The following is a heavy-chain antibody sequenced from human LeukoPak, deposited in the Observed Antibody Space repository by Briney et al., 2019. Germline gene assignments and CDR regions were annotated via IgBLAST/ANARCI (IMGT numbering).Heavy chain of an antibody. V-gene: IGHV3-7*01. CDR1: GFTFSTYW. Sequence: SGGSLRLSCEASGFTFSTYWMSWVRQAPGKGLEWVANIKQDVSGKYYVDSVKGRFTISRDNAKNSLYMQMNSLRAEDTAMYYCARDSAGNDYWGQGTLVTVSS. CDR2: IKQDVSGK. J-gene: IGHJ4*02. CDR3: ARDSAGNDY. D-gene: IGHD6-13*01.